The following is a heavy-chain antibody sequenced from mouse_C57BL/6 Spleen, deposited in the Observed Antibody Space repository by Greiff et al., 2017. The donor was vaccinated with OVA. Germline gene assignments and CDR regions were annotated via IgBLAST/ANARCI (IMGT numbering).Heavy chain of an antibody. CDR2: IDPSDSYT. Sequence: QVQLQQPGAELVKPGASVKLSCKASGYTFTSYWMQWVKQRPGQGLEWIGEIDPSDSYTNYNQKFKGKATLTVDTSSSTAYMQLSSLTSEDSAVYDCARGGEGLWGQGTSVTVSS. CDR1: GYTFTSYW. D-gene: IGHD3-3*01. J-gene: IGHJ4*01. V-gene: IGHV1-50*01. CDR3: ARGGEGL.